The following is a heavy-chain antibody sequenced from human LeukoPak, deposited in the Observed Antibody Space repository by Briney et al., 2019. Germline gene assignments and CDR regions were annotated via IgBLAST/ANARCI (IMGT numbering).Heavy chain of an antibody. CDR1: GYTFTSYY. Sequence: GASVKVSCKASGYTFTSYYMHWVRQAPGQGLEWMGIINPSGGSTSYAQKFQGRVTMTRDTSTSTVYMELSSLRSEDTAVYYCARDPMRRLYNWNWFDPWGQGTLVTVSS. V-gene: IGHV1-46*01. CDR3: ARDPMRRLYNWNWFDP. D-gene: IGHD1-1*01. CDR2: INPSGGST. J-gene: IGHJ5*02.